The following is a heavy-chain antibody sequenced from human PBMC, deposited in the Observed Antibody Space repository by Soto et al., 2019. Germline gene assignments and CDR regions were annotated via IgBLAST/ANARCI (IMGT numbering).Heavy chain of an antibody. D-gene: IGHD5-12*01. Sequence: PGESLKISCHASGYSFTTYWIAWARQTPGRGLEWMGIIYPGDSEIKYSPSFDGQVTFSVDKSTSTAYLQWIGLKTSDTGMYFCARSTAGNSLATFDFWGQGSLVTVSS. V-gene: IGHV5-51*01. CDR2: IYPGDSEI. CDR1: GYSFTTYW. J-gene: IGHJ4*02. CDR3: ARSTAGNSLATFDF.